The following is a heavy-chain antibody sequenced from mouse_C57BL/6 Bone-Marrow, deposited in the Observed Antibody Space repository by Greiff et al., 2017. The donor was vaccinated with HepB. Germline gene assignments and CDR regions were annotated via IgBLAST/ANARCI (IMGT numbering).Heavy chain of an antibody. Sequence: VQLKESEGGLVQPGSSMKLSCTASGFTFSDYYMAWVRQVPEKGLEWVANINYDGSSTYYLDSLKSRFIISRDNAKNILYLQMSSLKSEDTATYYCARGPYDYYAMDYWGQGTSVTVSS. V-gene: IGHV5-16*01. CDR3: ARGPYDYYAMDY. CDR1: GFTFSDYY. CDR2: INYDGSST. J-gene: IGHJ4*01.